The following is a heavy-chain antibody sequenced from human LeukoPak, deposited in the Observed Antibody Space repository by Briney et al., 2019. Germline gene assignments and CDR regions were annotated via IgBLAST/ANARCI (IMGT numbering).Heavy chain of an antibody. V-gene: IGHV4-34*01. D-gene: IGHD6-19*01. Sequence: SETLSLTCAFYGGSFSGYYWSWIRQPPGKGLEWIGEINHSGSTNYNPSLKSRVTISVDTSKNQFSLKLSSVTAADTAVYYCARVGQWLVSADYWGQGTLVTVSS. CDR1: GGSFSGYY. CDR2: INHSGST. J-gene: IGHJ4*02. CDR3: ARVGQWLVSADY.